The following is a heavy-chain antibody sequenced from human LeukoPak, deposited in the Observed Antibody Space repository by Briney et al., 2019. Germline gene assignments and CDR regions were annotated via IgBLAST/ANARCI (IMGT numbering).Heavy chain of an antibody. Sequence: GASVKVSCKASGYTFTGYYMHWVRQAPGQGLEWMGWINPNSGGTNYAQKVQGRVTMTGDTYISTAYMELSRLRSEDTAVYYCARAAGGSSGYYYVDLNWFDPWGQGTLVTVSS. CDR3: ARAAGGSSGYYYVDLNWFDP. D-gene: IGHD3-22*01. CDR1: GYTFTGYY. V-gene: IGHV1-2*02. CDR2: INPNSGGT. J-gene: IGHJ5*02.